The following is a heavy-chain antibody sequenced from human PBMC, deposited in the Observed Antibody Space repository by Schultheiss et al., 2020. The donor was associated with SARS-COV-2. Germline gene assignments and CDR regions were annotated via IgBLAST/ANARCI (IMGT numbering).Heavy chain of an antibody. V-gene: IGHV4-59*01. CDR3: ARVTGTTTFYFDY. Sequence: SETLSLTCTVSGGSISSYYWSWIRQPPGKGLEWIGYIYYSGSTNYNPSLKSRVTISVDTSKNQFSLKLSSVTAADTAVYYCARVTGTTTFYFDYWGQGTLVTVSS. J-gene: IGHJ4*02. CDR2: IYYSGST. D-gene: IGHD1-7*01. CDR1: GGSISSYY.